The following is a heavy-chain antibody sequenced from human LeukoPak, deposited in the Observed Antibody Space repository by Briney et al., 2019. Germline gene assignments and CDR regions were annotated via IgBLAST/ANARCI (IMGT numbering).Heavy chain of an antibody. Sequence: GSLRLSCAASGSTFSSYGMHWVRQAPGKGLEWVAVISYDGSNKYYADSVKGRFTISRDNSKNTLYLQMNSLRAEDTAVYYCAKEISSPAFFDYWGQGTLVTVSS. V-gene: IGHV3-30*18. CDR1: GSTFSSYG. J-gene: IGHJ4*02. CDR3: AKEISSPAFFDY. CDR2: ISYDGSNK. D-gene: IGHD6-6*01.